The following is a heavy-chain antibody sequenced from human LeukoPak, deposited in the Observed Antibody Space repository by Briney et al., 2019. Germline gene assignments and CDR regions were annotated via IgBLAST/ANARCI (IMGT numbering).Heavy chain of an antibody. CDR1: GFTFSSYA. J-gene: IGHJ5*02. Sequence: GGSLRLSCAASGFTFSSYAMSWVRQAPGKGLEWVSAISGSGGSTYYADSVKGRFTISRDNSKNTLYLQMNSLRAEDTAVYYCAKPRSAAGTSNWFDPWGQGTLVTVSS. V-gene: IGHV3-23*01. CDR2: ISGSGGST. CDR3: AKPRSAAGTSNWFDP. D-gene: IGHD6-13*01.